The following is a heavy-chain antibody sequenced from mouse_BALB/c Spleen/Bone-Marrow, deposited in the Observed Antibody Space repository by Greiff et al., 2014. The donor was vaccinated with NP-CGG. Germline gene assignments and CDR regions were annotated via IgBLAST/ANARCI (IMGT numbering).Heavy chain of an antibody. D-gene: IGHD2-14*01. CDR1: GYTFTDYA. V-gene: IGHV1S137*01. J-gene: IGHJ1*01. Sequence: QVHVKQSGAELVRPGVSVKISCKGSGYTFTDYAMHWVKQSHAKSLEWIGVISTYYGVANYNQKFKGKATMTVDKSSSTAYMELARLTSEDSAIYYCTRRYEGGYFDVWGAGTTVTVSS. CDR2: ISTYYGVA. CDR3: TRRYEGGYFDV.